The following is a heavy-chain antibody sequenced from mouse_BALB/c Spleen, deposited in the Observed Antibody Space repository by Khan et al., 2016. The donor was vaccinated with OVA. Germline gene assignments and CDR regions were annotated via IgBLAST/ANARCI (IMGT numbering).Heavy chain of an antibody. CDR3: ARGNYYGYYFDY. V-gene: IGHV3-2*02. CDR2: ISYSDVT. J-gene: IGHJ2*01. Sequence: VQLQQSGPGLVKPSQSLSLTCTVTSYSITSGYAWNWIRQFPGNKLEWMGYISYSDVTNYNPSLKSRISITRDTSKNQFFLQLNSVTTEDTATYYCARGNYYGYYFDYWGQGTTLTVSS. CDR1: SYSITSGYA. D-gene: IGHD1-1*01.